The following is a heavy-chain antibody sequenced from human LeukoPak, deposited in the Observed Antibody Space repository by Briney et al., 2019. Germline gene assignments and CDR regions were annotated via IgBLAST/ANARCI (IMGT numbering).Heavy chain of an antibody. CDR3: ARGYDFWSGYLDGENWFDP. Sequence: GGSLRLSCAASGFTFSSYSMNWVRQAPGKGLEWVSSISSSSSYIYYADSVKGRFTISRVNAKNSLYLQMNSLRAEDTAVYYCARGYDFWSGYLDGENWFDPWGQGTLVTVSS. J-gene: IGHJ5*02. D-gene: IGHD3-3*01. CDR2: ISSSSSYI. V-gene: IGHV3-21*01. CDR1: GFTFSSYS.